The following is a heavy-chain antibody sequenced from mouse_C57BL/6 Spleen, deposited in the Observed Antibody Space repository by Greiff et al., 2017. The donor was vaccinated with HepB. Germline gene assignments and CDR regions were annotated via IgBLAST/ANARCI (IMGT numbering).Heavy chain of an antibody. CDR3: ARYGNYSYYFDY. D-gene: IGHD2-1*01. CDR1: GYTFTSYG. CDR2: IYPRSGNT. V-gene: IGHV1-81*01. J-gene: IGHJ2*01. Sequence: QVQLKESGAELARPGASVKLSCKASGYTFTSYGISWVKQRTGQGLEWIGEIYPRSGNTYYNEKFKGKATLTADKSSSTAYMELRSLTSEDSAVYFCARYGNYSYYFDYWGQGTTLTVSS.